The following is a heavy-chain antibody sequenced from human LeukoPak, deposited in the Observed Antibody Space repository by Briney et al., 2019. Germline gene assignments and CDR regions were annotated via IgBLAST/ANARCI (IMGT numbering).Heavy chain of an antibody. CDR2: INHSGST. CDR1: GGSFSGYY. D-gene: IGHD3-10*01. Sequence: SETLSLTCAVYGGSFSGYYWSWIRQPPGKGLEWIGEINHSGSTNYNPSLKSRVTISMDTSKNQFSLRLNSVTAADTAVYFCARRFSYGSGRYGMDVWGQGTTVTVSS. CDR3: ARRFSYGSGRYGMDV. J-gene: IGHJ6*02. V-gene: IGHV4-34*01.